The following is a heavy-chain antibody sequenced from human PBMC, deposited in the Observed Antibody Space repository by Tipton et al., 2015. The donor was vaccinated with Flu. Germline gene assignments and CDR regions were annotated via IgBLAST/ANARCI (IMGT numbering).Heavy chain of an antibody. J-gene: IGHJ4*02. Sequence: SLRLSCAASGFTFSNYWMNWVRQAPGKGLEWVANIKQDASEKYYVDSVKGRFTISRDNAKNSLYLQMNSLRAEDTAVYYCARGRVATISYGDWGQGTLVTVSS. CDR1: GFTFSNYW. CDR2: IKQDASEK. CDR3: ARGRVATISYGD. V-gene: IGHV3-7*01. D-gene: IGHD5-12*01.